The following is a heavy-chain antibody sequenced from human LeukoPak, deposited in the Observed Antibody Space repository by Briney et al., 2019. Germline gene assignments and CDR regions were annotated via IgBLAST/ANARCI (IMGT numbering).Heavy chain of an antibody. CDR3: ARKVYDCSGGSCYSIFDY. CDR2: IYYSGST. Sequence: PSETLSLTCTVSGGSISSYYWSWIRQPPGKGLEWIGYIYYSGSTNYNPSLKSRVTISVDKSKNQFSLKLSSVTAADTAVYYCARKVYDCSGGSCYSIFDYWGQGTLVTVSS. J-gene: IGHJ4*02. V-gene: IGHV4-59*12. CDR1: GGSISSYY. D-gene: IGHD2-15*01.